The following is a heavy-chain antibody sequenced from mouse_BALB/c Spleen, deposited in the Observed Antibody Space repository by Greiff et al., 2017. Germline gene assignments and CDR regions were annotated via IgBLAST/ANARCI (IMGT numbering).Heavy chain of an antibody. Sequence: VQLKQSGPELVKPGASMKISCKASGYSFTGYTMNWVKQSHGKNLEWIGLINPYNGGTSYNQKFKGKATLTVDKSSSTAYMELLSLTSEDSAVYYCARVYDGYSYAMDYWGQGTSVTVSS. V-gene: IGHV1-18*01. CDR1: GYSFTGYT. CDR3: ARVYDGYSYAMDY. CDR2: INPYNGGT. J-gene: IGHJ4*01. D-gene: IGHD2-3*01.